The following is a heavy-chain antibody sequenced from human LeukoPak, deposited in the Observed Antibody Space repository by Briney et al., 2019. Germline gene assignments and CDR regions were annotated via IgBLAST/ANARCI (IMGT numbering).Heavy chain of an antibody. V-gene: IGHV4-39*01. Sequence: SETLSLTCTVSGGSISSSSYYWGWIRQPPGKGLEWIGTIYYSGSTYYNPSLKSRVTISVDTSKNQFSLKLSTVTAADTAVYYCASRYDYSNYIDYWGQGTLVTVSS. J-gene: IGHJ4*02. CDR3: ASRYDYSNYIDY. CDR2: IYYSGST. CDR1: GGSISSSSYY. D-gene: IGHD4-11*01.